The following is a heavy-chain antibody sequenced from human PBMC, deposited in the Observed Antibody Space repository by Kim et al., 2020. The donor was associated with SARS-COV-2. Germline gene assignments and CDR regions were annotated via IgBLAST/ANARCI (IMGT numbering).Heavy chain of an antibody. D-gene: IGHD3-10*01. V-gene: IGHV3-23*01. CDR2: MSGVGGNS. Sequence: GGSLRLSCTASGFTFSNYAMSWVRQAPGKGLEWVSAMSGVGGNSYYADSVRGRFTISRDNSKNTLFLQMNSLRVEDTAVYYCAKEADYYGSGTYGDYWGQGTLVSVSS. J-gene: IGHJ4*02. CDR3: AKEADYYGSGTYGDY. CDR1: GFTFSNYA.